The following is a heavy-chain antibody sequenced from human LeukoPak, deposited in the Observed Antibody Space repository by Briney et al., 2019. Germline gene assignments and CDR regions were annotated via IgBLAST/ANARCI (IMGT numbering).Heavy chain of an antibody. Sequence: GGSLRLSRAASGFTFSSYEMNWVRQAPGKGLEWVSYISSSGSTIYYADSVKGRFTISRDNAKNSLYLQMNSLRAEDTAVYYCARDWLYYYDSSGHWAFDIWGQGTMVTVSS. J-gene: IGHJ3*02. CDR3: ARDWLYYYDSSGHWAFDI. CDR1: GFTFSSYE. D-gene: IGHD3-22*01. CDR2: ISSSGSTI. V-gene: IGHV3-48*03.